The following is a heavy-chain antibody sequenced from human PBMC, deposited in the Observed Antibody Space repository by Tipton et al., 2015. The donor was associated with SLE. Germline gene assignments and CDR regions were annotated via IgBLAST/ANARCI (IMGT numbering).Heavy chain of an antibody. CDR1: GVSVTNYY. V-gene: IGHV4-59*02. CDR2: IQGRENT. Sequence: TLSLTCTVSGVSVTNYYWSWIRQPPGKRLEWIGFIQGRENTNYNPSLESRVTISVDTSKNQFSLQLTSVTAADTAIYYCAREVEYQLLLPYMDVWGKGTTVTVSS. J-gene: IGHJ6*03. D-gene: IGHD2-2*01. CDR3: AREVEYQLLLPYMDV.